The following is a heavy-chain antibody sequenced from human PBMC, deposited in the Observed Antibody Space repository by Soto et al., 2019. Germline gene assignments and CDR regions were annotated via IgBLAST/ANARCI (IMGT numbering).Heavy chain of an antibody. CDR2: INHLGSI. CDR1: GGSLSDYF. CDR3: ARGSWDDVSGHYYMDV. Sequence: PSETLSLTCVVSGGSLSDYFWSWIRQPPGMALEWIGEINHLGSINYNPSLKSRVTMSVDTSKNQFSLTLNSVTAADTAVYFCARGSWDDVSGHYYMDVWGKGTTVTVSS. V-gene: IGHV4-34*01. D-gene: IGHD5-12*01. J-gene: IGHJ6*03.